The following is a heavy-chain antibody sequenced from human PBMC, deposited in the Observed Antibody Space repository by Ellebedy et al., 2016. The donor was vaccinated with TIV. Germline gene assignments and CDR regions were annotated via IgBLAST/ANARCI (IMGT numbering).Heavy chain of an antibody. D-gene: IGHD2-2*01. V-gene: IGHV3-48*01. Sequence: GESLKISCAASGFTFSSYSMNWVRQAPGKGLEWVSYISSSSSTIYYADSVKGRFTISRDNSKNTLYLQMNSLRAEDTAVYYCARDRQYECTGCYGMDVWGQGTTVTVSS. CDR2: ISSSSSTI. J-gene: IGHJ6*02. CDR1: GFTFSSYS. CDR3: ARDRQYECTGCYGMDV.